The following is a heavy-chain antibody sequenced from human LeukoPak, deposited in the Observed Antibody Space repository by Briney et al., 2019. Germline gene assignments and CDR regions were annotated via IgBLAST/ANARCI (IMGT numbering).Heavy chain of an antibody. D-gene: IGHD3-16*01. CDR2: INPSGGST. CDR3: ATDNYGTLDY. V-gene: IGHV1-46*01. Sequence: ASVKVSCKASGYTFTTYYMHWVRQAPGQGLEWMGIINPSGGSTTYAQKFQGRVTMTRGTSISTVYLELNGLTFDDTAVYYCATDNYGTLDYWGQGTLVTVSS. J-gene: IGHJ4*02. CDR1: GYTFTTYY.